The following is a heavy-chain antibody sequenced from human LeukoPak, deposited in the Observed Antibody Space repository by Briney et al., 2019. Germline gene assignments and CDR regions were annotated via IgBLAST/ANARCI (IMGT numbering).Heavy chain of an antibody. J-gene: IGHJ3*02. Sequence: SVKVSCKASGGTFISYAISWVRQAPGQGLEWMGRIIPILGIANYAQKFQGRVTITADKSTSTAYMELSSLRSEDTAVYYCARRGPYYDSSGPDAFDIWGQGTMVTVSS. CDR1: GGTFISYA. CDR2: IIPILGIA. V-gene: IGHV1-69*04. CDR3: ARRGPYYDSSGPDAFDI. D-gene: IGHD3-22*01.